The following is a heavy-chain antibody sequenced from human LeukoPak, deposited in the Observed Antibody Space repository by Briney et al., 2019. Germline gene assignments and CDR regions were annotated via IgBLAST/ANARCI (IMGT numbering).Heavy chain of an antibody. CDR3: ARDDSSSWGGIDY. Sequence: GGSLRLSCAASGFTFSNCAMHWVRQAPGKGLEWVAFIRYDGSNKFYADSVKGRFTISRDNSKNTLYLQMNNLRAEDTAVYYCARDDSSSWGGIDYWGQGTLVTVSS. V-gene: IGHV3-30*02. J-gene: IGHJ4*02. CDR1: GFTFSNCA. CDR2: IRYDGSNK. D-gene: IGHD6-13*01.